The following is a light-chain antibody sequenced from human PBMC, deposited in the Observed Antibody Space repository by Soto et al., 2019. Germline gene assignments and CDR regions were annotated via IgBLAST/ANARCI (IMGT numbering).Light chain of an antibody. Sequence: EVVMRQSPATLSVSPGGGSTLSCRSSQGIGDTLAWYQHKPGQTPRLLIYDTSTRATGVPTRFSGSRSGAEFTLTINSLQSEDFAVYYCKQYKEWPPFTFGQGTRLEI. CDR3: KQYKEWPPFT. CDR1: QGIGDT. J-gene: IGKJ5*01. CDR2: DTS. V-gene: IGKV3-15*01.